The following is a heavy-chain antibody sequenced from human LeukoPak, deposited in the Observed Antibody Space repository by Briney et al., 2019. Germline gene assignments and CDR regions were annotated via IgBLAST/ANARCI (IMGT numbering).Heavy chain of an antibody. CDR1: GYTFTGYY. CDR3: ARDGDIVVVPAAMVNY. D-gene: IGHD2-2*01. CDR2: INPNSGGT. V-gene: IGHV1-2*02. J-gene: IGHJ4*02. Sequence: GASVKVSCKASGYTFTGYYMHWVRQAPGQGLEWVGWINPNSGGTNYAQKFQGKVTMTRDTSISTAYMELSRLRSDDTAVYYCARDGDIVVVPAAMVNYWGQGTLVTVSS.